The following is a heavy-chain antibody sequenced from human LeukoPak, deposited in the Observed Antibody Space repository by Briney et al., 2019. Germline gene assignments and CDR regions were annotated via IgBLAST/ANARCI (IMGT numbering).Heavy chain of an antibody. D-gene: IGHD1-1*01. CDR3: VRGVGYTLLS. CDR2: LSFDGSNE. V-gene: IGHV3-30-3*01. CDR1: GFTFCTSA. Sequence: GGSLRLSCADSGFTFCTSAMHWARQAPGKGLEWVAVLSFDGSNEKYADSVRGRFTISRDNSKKMLYLQMNSLSREDTAVYYCVRGVGYTLLSWGQGTLVTVSS. J-gene: IGHJ5*02.